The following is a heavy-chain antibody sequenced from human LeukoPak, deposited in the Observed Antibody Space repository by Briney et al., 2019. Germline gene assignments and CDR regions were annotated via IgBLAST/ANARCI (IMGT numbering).Heavy chain of an antibody. CDR1: GFTFSSYA. CDR3: ARARSGWYLGQFDY. J-gene: IGHJ4*02. CDR2: ISYDGSNK. D-gene: IGHD6-19*01. V-gene: IGHV3-30*04. Sequence: PGRSLRLSCAASGFTFSSYAMHWVRQAPGKGLEWVAVISYDGSNKYYADSVKGRFTVSRDNSKNTLYLRMKSLRAEDTAVYYCARARSGWYLGQFDYWGQGTLVTVSS.